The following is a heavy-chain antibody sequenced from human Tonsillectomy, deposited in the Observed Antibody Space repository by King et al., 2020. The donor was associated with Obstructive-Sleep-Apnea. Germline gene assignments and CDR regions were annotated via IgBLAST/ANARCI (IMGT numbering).Heavy chain of an antibody. J-gene: IGHJ6*02. CDR2: ISYDRSSK. Sequence: VQLVESVGGVVQPGRSLRLSCAASGFTFSSYGMHWVRQAPGKGREWVAVISYDRSSKYYADTVKCRFTVSRDNPKNTLYLQMNSLRAEDTAVYYCAKADYGDYGYGMDVWGQGTTVTVSS. V-gene: IGHV3-30*18. CDR1: GFTFSSYG. CDR3: AKADYGDYGYGMDV. D-gene: IGHD4-17*01.